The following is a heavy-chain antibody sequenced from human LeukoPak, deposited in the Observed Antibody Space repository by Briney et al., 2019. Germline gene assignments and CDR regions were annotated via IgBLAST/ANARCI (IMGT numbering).Heavy chain of an antibody. D-gene: IGHD2-8*02. J-gene: IGHJ4*02. Sequence: SETLSLTCTVSGDSITSYHWSWIRQPPGKGPEWIGFIHYTGTTNYSPPLRSRVTISVDTSKNQFSLKLSSVTAADTAVYYCARDTGRDGGFDYWGQGTLVTVSS. CDR1: GDSITSYH. V-gene: IGHV4-59*01. CDR2: IHYTGTT. CDR3: ARDTGRDGGFDY.